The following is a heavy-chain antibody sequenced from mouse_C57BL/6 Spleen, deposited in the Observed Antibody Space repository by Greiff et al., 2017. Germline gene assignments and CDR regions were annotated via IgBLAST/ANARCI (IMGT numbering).Heavy chain of an antibody. J-gene: IGHJ4*01. CDR3: ARSELRRNAMDY. V-gene: IGHV1-69*01. D-gene: IGHD2-4*01. Sequence: QVHVKQPGAELVMPGASVKLSCKASGYTFTSYWMHWVKQRPGQGLEWIGEIDPSDSYTNYNQKFKGKSTLTADKSSSTAYMQLSSLTSEDDEVDNCARSELRRNAMDYWGQGTTVTVSS. CDR1: GYTFTSYW. CDR2: IDPSDSYT.